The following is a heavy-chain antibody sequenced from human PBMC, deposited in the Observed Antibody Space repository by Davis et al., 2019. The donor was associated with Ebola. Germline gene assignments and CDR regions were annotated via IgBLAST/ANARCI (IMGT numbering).Heavy chain of an antibody. V-gene: IGHV3-30*03. D-gene: IGHD4-23*01. Sequence: GGSLRLSCAASGFTFSSYGMHWVRQAPGKGLEWVAVISYDGSNKYYADSVKGRFTISRDNSKNTLYLQMNSLRAEDTAVYYCAQQLGDYGGNALRYRGQGTLVTVSS. CDR2: ISYDGSNK. J-gene: IGHJ4*02. CDR1: GFTFSSYG. CDR3: AQQLGDYGGNALRY.